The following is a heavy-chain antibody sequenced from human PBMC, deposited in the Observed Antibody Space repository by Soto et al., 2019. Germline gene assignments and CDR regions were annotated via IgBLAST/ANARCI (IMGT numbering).Heavy chain of an antibody. CDR1: GFSFRSHG. D-gene: IGHD3-3*02. CDR3: VRDISSRYLDL. J-gene: IGHJ2*01. Sequence: QVQLVESGGGVVQPGRSPRLSCAASGFSFRSHGMHWVRQAPGKGLEWVAVIWYDGSDKYYADSVKGRFTISRDNSKNTLYLQMNSLRAEDTAVYYCVRDISSRYLDLWGRGTLVIVSS. CDR2: IWYDGSDK. V-gene: IGHV3-33*01.